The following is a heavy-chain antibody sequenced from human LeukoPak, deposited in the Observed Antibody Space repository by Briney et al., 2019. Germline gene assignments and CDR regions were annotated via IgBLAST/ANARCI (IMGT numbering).Heavy chain of an antibody. CDR2: IRYDGGNT. J-gene: IGHJ4*02. D-gene: IGHD4-17*01. Sequence: GGSLRLSCAASEFTFSSYAMHWVRQAPDKGLEWVAFIRYDGGNTYYADSVKGRFTISRDNSKNTLYLQMNSLRAEDTAVYYCEGYGDFGEVFDYSGQARLLTVSS. CDR3: EGYGDFGEVFDY. CDR1: EFTFSSYA. V-gene: IGHV3-30*02.